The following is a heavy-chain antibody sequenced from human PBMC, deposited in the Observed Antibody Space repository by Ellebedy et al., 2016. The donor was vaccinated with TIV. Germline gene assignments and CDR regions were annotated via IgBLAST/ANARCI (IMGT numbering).Heavy chain of an antibody. Sequence: SETLSLXXTVSGGSISSSSYYWGWIRQPPGKGLEWIGYIYYSGSTNYNPSLKSRVTISVDTSKNQFSLKLSSVTAADTAVYYCARSRKGYCSSTSCYAGPYYFDYWGQGTLVTVSS. J-gene: IGHJ4*02. D-gene: IGHD2-2*01. V-gene: IGHV4-61*05. CDR2: IYYSGST. CDR1: GGSISSSSYY. CDR3: ARSRKGYCSSTSCYAGPYYFDY.